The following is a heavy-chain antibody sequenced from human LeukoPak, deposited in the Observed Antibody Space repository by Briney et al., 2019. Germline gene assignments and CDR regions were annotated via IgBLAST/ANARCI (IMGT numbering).Heavy chain of an antibody. CDR1: GGTFSSYA. CDR3: ANYVPVAGGYYFDY. J-gene: IGHJ4*02. V-gene: IGHV1-69*05. D-gene: IGHD6-19*01. Sequence: SVKVSCKASGGTFSSYAISWVRQAPGQGLEWMGGIIPIFGTANYAQKFQGRVTITTDESTSTAYMELSSLRSEDTAVYYCANYVPVAGGYYFDYWGQGTLVTVSS. CDR2: IIPIFGTA.